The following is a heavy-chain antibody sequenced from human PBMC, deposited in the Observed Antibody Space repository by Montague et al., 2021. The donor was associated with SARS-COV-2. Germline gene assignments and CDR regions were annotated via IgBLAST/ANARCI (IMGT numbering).Heavy chain of an antibody. V-gene: IGHV4-59*01. Sequence: SETLSLTCTVSGGSISSYYWSWIRQPPGKGLEWIGYIYCSGSTNYNPSLKSRVTISVDTSKNQFSLKLSSVTAADTAVYYCARRSLGYCSGGSCYSAFDPWGQGTLVTVSS. CDR2: IYCSGST. CDR1: GGSISSYY. D-gene: IGHD2-15*01. CDR3: ARRSLGYCSGGSCYSAFDP. J-gene: IGHJ5*02.